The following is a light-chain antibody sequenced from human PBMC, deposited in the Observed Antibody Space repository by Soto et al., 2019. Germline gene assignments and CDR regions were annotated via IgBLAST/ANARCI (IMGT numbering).Light chain of an antibody. Sequence: EVVLTQSPGTLSLSPGERATLSCRASQSISTNYLAWYQQKLGQAPKLLIYAASSRLTGIPDRFSGSGSGTDFTLTISRLEPEDFALYYCQQYGRTFGQGTRLDIK. J-gene: IGKJ5*01. CDR3: QQYGRT. CDR2: AAS. V-gene: IGKV3-20*01. CDR1: QSISTNY.